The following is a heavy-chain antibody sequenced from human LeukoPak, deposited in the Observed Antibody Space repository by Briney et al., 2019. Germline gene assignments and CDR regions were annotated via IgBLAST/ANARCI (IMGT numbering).Heavy chain of an antibody. Sequence: PWESLSLTCPVSGAFISTYYGSWIRQPPGRGLGWLGFVYYSGTTNYHPSLTRRVTISIETSTNQFSLKLYSVTAADTATYFCARAGRAGDYGYYFHYWGQGALVTVSS. D-gene: IGHD4-17*01. CDR3: ARAGRAGDYGYYFHY. J-gene: IGHJ4*02. V-gene: IGHV4-59*01. CDR1: GAFISTYY. CDR2: VYYSGTT.